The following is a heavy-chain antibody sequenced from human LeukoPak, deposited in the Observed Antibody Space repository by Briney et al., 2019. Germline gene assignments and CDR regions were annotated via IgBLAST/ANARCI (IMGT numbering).Heavy chain of an antibody. V-gene: IGHV5-10-1*01. CDR2: IDPRDSYT. J-gene: IGHJ5*02. Sequence: GESLKISCKGSGYSFTSYWISWVRQMPGKGLEWMGRIDPRDSYTNYSPSFQGHVTISADKSISTAYLQWSSLKASDTAMYYCARQGGLGELLYWFDPWGQGTLVTVSS. CDR1: GYSFTSYW. D-gene: IGHD3-10*01. CDR3: ARQGGLGELLYWFDP.